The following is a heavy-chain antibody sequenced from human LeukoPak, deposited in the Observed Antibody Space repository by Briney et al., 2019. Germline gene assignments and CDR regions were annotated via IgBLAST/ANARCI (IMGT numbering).Heavy chain of an antibody. D-gene: IGHD3-3*01. CDR1: GGTFSSYA. CDR3: ARDRTIFGVVIIDTGFDY. J-gene: IGHJ4*02. V-gene: IGHV1-69*05. Sequence: SVKVSCKASGGTFSSYAISWVRQAPGQGLEWMGGIIPIFGTANYAQKFQGRVTMTTDTSTSTAYMELRSLRSDDTAVYYCARDRTIFGVVIIDTGFDYWGQGTLVTVSS. CDR2: IIPIFGTA.